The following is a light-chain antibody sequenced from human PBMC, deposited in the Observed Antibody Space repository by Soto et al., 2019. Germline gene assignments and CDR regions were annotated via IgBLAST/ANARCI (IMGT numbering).Light chain of an antibody. CDR3: QQGYNSPAT. J-gene: IGKJ5*01. CDR1: QSISRW. CDR2: AAS. Sequence: DIQMTQSNYTLSASVGDRVTITCRASQSISRWLAWYQQKPGEAPKLLIYAASSLQSGVPSRFTGSGSGTDFTLTVNSLQAEDFAIYYCQQGYNSPATFGQGTRLEIK. V-gene: IGKV1-5*01.